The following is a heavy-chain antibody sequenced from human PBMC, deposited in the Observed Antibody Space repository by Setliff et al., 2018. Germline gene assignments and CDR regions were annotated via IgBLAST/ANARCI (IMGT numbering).Heavy chain of an antibody. CDR2: IYPGDSDT. J-gene: IGHJ3*02. CDR1: GYRFTSNW. CDR3: ARQAVAGNDAFDI. V-gene: IGHV5-51*01. D-gene: IGHD6-19*01. Sequence: GESLKISCKGSGYRFTSNWIGWVRQMPGKGLEWVGVIYPGDSDTRYSPSFQGQVTISADKSISTAYLQWSNLKASDTAMYYCARQAVAGNDAFDIWGQGTMVTVSS.